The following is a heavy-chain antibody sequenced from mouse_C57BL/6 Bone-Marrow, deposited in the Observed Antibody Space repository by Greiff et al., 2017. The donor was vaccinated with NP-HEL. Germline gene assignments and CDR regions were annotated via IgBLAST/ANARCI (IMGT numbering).Heavy chain of an antibody. D-gene: IGHD6-1*01. CDR1: GFSFNTYA. CDR2: IRSKSNNYAT. J-gene: IGHJ3*01. Sequence: EVQVVESGGGLVQPKGSLKLSCAASGFSFNTYAMTWVRQAPGTGLEWVARIRSKSNNYATYYADSVKDRFTISRDDSESMLYLQMNNLKTEDTAMYYCVAEPFAYWGQGTLVTVSA. V-gene: IGHV10-1*01. CDR3: VAEPFAY.